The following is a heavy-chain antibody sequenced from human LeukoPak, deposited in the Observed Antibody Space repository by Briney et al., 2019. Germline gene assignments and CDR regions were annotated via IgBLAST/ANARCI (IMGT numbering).Heavy chain of an antibody. D-gene: IGHD3-10*01. CDR3: ARAPYYYGSGSYYKRYFDL. Sequence: SETLSLTCAVSGGSFSGYYWSWIRQPPGKGLEWIGEINHSGSTNYNPSLKSRVAISVDTSKNQFSLKLSSVTAADTAVYYCARAPYYYGSGSYYKRYFDLWGRGTLVTVSS. CDR1: GGSFSGYY. CDR2: INHSGST. J-gene: IGHJ2*01. V-gene: IGHV4-34*01.